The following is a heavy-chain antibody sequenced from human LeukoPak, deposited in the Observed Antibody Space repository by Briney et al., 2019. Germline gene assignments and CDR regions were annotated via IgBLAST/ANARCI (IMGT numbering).Heavy chain of an antibody. V-gene: IGHV4-31*03. Sequence: PSETLSLTCTVSGGSISSGGYYWSWIRQHPGKGLEWIGYIYYSGSTYYNPSLKSRVTISVDTSKNQFSLRLSSVTAADTAVYYCASFYSSGWYPIDYWGQGTLVTVSS. CDR3: ASFYSSGWYPIDY. D-gene: IGHD6-19*01. CDR1: GGSISSGGYY. CDR2: IYYSGST. J-gene: IGHJ4*02.